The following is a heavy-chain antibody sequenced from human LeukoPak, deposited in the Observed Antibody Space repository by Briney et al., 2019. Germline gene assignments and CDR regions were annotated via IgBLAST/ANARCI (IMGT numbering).Heavy chain of an antibody. CDR3: AKRKEGLLVY. V-gene: IGHV3-48*01. CDR2: INSDGKTT. CDR1: GFTFSDYS. Sequence: PGGSLRLSCAASGFTFSDYSMNWARQAPGKGLEDLSYINSDGKTTWYADSVKGRFTASRDNSKNTLYLQMNSLRAEDTAVYYCAKRKEGLLVYWGQGTLVTVSS. J-gene: IGHJ4*02.